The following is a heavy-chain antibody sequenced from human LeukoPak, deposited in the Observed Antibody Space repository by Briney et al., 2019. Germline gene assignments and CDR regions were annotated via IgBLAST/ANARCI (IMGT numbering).Heavy chain of an antibody. CDR3: ARGRGNCSGTSCYIDY. CDR1: GFTFSSYS. V-gene: IGHV3-48*01. J-gene: IGHJ4*02. CDR2: IISTGGTI. Sequence: GGSLRLSCAASGFTFSSYSMYWVRQAPGEGLEWVSYIISTGGTIYYADSVKGRFTISRDNAQNSVYLQMNSLRAEDTAVYYCARGRGNCSGTSCYIDYWGQGHLVTVSA. D-gene: IGHD2-2*02.